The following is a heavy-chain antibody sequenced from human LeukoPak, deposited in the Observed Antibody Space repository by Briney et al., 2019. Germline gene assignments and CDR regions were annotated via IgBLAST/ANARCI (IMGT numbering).Heavy chain of an antibody. CDR1: GYTFTSSY. CDR3: ARVIRDGLLYYFDY. J-gene: IGHJ4*02. V-gene: IGHV1-46*01. CDR2: INPSGGST. D-gene: IGHD5-24*01. Sequence: ASVKVSCKASGYTFTSSYIHWVRQAPAQGLEWMGIINPSGGSTSYAQEFQGRVTMTRDTSTSTVYMELSSLRSEDTAVYYCARVIRDGLLYYFDYWGQGTLVTVSS.